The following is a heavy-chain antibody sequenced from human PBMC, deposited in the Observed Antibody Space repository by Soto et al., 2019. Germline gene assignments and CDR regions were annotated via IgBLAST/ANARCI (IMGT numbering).Heavy chain of an antibody. CDR3: AREAPEAGLVEYFDY. CDR2: INHSGST. J-gene: IGHJ4*02. Sequence: QVQLQQWGAGLLKPSETLSLTCAVYGGSFSGYYWSWIRQPPGKGLEWIGEINHSGSTNYNPSLKRRVTISVDTSQNQFSLKLSSVTAADTAVYYCAREAPEAGLVEYFDYWGQGTLVTVSS. D-gene: IGHD6-6*01. CDR1: GGSFSGYY. V-gene: IGHV4-34*01.